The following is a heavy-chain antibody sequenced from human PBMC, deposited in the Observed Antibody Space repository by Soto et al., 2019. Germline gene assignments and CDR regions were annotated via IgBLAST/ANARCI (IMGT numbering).Heavy chain of an antibody. CDR2: IKSKTDGGTI. D-gene: IGHD2-8*01. J-gene: IGHJ6*02. CDR1: GFTFSHAW. V-gene: IGHV3-15*01. CDR3: TTDLTVLMVYAPQYYYGMDV. Sequence: EVQLVESGGGLVKPGGSLRLSCAASGFTFSHAWMSCVRQAPGKGLEWVGRIKSKTDGGTIDYAAPVKGRFTISRDGSKNTLYLRMNSLKTAVTAVYYCTTDLTVLMVYAPQYYYGMDVWGQGTTVTVSS.